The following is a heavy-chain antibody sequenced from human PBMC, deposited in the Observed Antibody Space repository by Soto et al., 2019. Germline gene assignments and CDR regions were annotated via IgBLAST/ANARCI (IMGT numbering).Heavy chain of an antibody. V-gene: IGHV4-59*01. J-gene: IGHJ4*02. Sequence: SETLSLTCTVSGGSIRSYYWTWIRQPPGKGLEWLGYIFYSGSTFYNPSLKSRVTISIHTSKSQFSLQLTTVTAADTAVYYCARGAADTAMVDSWGQGTLVTVSS. CDR3: ARGAADTAMVDS. CDR1: GGSIRSYY. CDR2: IFYSGST. D-gene: IGHD5-18*01.